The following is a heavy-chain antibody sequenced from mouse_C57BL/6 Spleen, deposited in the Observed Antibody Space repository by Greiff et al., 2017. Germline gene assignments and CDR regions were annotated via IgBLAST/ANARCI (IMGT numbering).Heavy chain of an antibody. Sequence: VQLQQSGPELVKPGASVKIPCKASGYTFTDYNMDWVKQSHGKSLEWIGDINPNNGGTIYNQKFKGKATLTVDKSSSTAYMELRSLTSEDTAVYYCARSAMITTVVGYYYAMDYWGQGTSVTVSS. D-gene: IGHD1-1*01. CDR3: ARSAMITTVVGYYYAMDY. V-gene: IGHV1-18*01. CDR1: GYTFTDYN. CDR2: INPNNGGT. J-gene: IGHJ4*01.